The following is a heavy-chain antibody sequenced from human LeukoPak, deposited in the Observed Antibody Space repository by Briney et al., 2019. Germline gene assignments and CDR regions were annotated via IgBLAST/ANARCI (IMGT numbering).Heavy chain of an antibody. CDR3: ARLRRNSDRSGFYYYYDN. D-gene: IGHD3-22*01. Sequence: GGSLRLSCAASGFTFSSYSFNWVRQAPGKGLEWVSSINTVASYIYYADSVRGRFTTSRDNAENSLWLQMNGLRAEDSAVYYCARLRRNSDRSGFYYYYDNWGQGTLVTVSS. CDR1: GFTFSSYS. J-gene: IGHJ4*02. V-gene: IGHV3-21*01. CDR2: INTVASYI.